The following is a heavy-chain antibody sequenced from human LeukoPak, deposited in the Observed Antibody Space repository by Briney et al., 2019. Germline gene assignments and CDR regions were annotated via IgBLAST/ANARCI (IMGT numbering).Heavy chain of an antibody. V-gene: IGHV4-34*01. CDR2: INHSGST. D-gene: IGHD2-2*01. J-gene: IGHJ2*01. CDR3: ASYAKDIVVLPAASIYWYFDL. Sequence: SETLSLTCAVYGGSFSGYYWSWIRQPPGKGLEWIGEINHSGSTNYNPSLKSRVTISVDTSKNQFSLKLSSVTAAGTAVYYCASYAKDIVVLPAASIYWYFDLWGRGTLVTVSS. CDR1: GGSFSGYY.